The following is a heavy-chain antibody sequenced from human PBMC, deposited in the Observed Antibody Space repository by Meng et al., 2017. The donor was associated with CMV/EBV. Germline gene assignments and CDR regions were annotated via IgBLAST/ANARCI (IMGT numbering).Heavy chain of an antibody. CDR3: ARDTLSTVTTVPHYGMDV. CDR2: IKVDGSDK. V-gene: IGHV3-7*01. Sequence: GESLKISCAASGFRFDDYGMSWVRQAPGKGLEWVANIKVDGSDKYYVDSVKGRFTISRDNAKNSVYLQMNSLRAEDTAVYYCARDTLSTVTTVPHYGMDVWGQGTTVTVSS. J-gene: IGHJ6*02. CDR1: GFRFDDYG. D-gene: IGHD4-11*01.